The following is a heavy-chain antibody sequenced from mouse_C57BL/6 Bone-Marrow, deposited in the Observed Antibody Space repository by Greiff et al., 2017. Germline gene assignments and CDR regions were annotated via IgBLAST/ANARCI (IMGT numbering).Heavy chain of an antibody. D-gene: IGHD2-5*01. CDR2: INPGSGGT. Sequence: VQLQQSGAELVRPGTSVKVSCKASGYAFTNYLIEWVKQRPGQGLEWIGVINPGSGGTNYNEKFKGKATLTADKSSSTAYMQLSSLTSEDSAVYFCARDSNYPLDYWGQGTTRTVSS. CDR3: ARDSNYPLDY. J-gene: IGHJ2*01. CDR1: GYAFTNYL. V-gene: IGHV1-54*01.